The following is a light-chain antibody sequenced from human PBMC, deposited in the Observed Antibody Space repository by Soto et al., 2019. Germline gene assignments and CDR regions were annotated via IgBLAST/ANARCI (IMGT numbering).Light chain of an antibody. CDR1: QSINSF. Sequence: DVQMTQSPSSLSASVGDRVTITCRAGQSINSFLTWYQQKPGKAPKLLIHTTSSLQSGVPSRFSGSGSGTDFTLTISSLQPEDFATYYCQQSDSTPQTFGGGTRVEVK. V-gene: IGKV1-39*01. J-gene: IGKJ4*01. CDR2: TTS. CDR3: QQSDSTPQT.